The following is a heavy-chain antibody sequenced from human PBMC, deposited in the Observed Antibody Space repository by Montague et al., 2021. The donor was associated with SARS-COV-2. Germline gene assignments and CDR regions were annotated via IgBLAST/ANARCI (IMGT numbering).Heavy chain of an antibody. CDR2: IYYSGST. CDR1: GGSISSYY. CDR3: ARWGLHSSSAGGYDY. J-gene: IGHJ4*02. V-gene: IGHV4-59*01. D-gene: IGHD6-6*01. Sequence: SETLSLTCTVSGGSISSYYWSWIRQPPGKGLEWIGYIYYSGSTNYNPSLKSRVTISVDTSKNQFSLKLSSVTAADTAVYYCARWGLHSSSAGGYDYWGQGTLVTVSS.